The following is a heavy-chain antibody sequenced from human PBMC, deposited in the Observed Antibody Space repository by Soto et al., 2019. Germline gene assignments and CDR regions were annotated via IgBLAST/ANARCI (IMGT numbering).Heavy chain of an antibody. V-gene: IGHV1-18*01. D-gene: IGHD3-10*01. CDR3: ARGYYYGQGYYYYYGMDV. CDR2: ISAYNGNT. J-gene: IGHJ6*02. CDR1: GYTFTSYG. Sequence: QVQLVQSGAEVKKPGASVKVSCKASGYTFTSYGISWVRQAPGQGLEWMGWISAYNGNTNYAQKLQGRVTMTTDTRTSTXXMELRSLRSDDTAVYYCARGYYYGQGYYYYYGMDVWGQGTTVTVSS.